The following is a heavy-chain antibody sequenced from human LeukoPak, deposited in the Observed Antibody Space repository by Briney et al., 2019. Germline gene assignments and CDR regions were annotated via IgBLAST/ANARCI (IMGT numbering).Heavy chain of an antibody. CDR1: GYTFSNYY. V-gene: IGHV1-46*01. J-gene: IGHJ4*02. CDR3: AGGAYCGGDCSPGSDY. CDR2: INPSGGST. D-gene: IGHD2-21*02. Sequence: ASVKVSCKASGYTFSNYYLHWVRQAPGQGLEWMGLINPSGGSTSYAQKFQGRVTMTRDMSTSTVYMELSSLRSEDTAVYYCAGGAYCGGDCSPGSDYWGQGTLVTVSS.